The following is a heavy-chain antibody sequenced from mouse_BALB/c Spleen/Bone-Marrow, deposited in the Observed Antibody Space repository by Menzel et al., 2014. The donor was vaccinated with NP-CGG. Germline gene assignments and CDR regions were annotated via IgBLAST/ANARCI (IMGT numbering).Heavy chain of an antibody. CDR3: ARWLGGTSAMDY. J-gene: IGHJ4*01. CDR2: INPGSGGT. Sequence: QVQLQQSGAELVRPGTSVKVSCKASGYAFTNYLIEWVKQRPGQGLEWIGVINPGSGGTNYNEKFKAKATLTADKSSSTAYMQLSSLTSDDSAVYFCARWLGGTSAMDYWGQGTSVTVSS. D-gene: IGHD2-2*01. CDR1: GYAFTNYL. V-gene: IGHV1-54*01.